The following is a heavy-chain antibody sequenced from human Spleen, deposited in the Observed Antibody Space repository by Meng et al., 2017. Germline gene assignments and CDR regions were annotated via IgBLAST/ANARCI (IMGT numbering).Heavy chain of an antibody. CDR1: GGAFSGYY. V-gene: IGHV4-34*01. CDR3: AGGTPVVTPRWLDY. Sequence: QVWEQRWGGVLLKPSETLSPTCAVDGGAFSGYYWSWVRQPPGKGLEWIGEVKHIGNTNYNPSLKSRVTISVDTSKNQFSLNLSSVTAADTAVYYCAGGTPVVTPRWLDYWGQGTLVTVSS. CDR2: VKHIGNT. J-gene: IGHJ4*02. D-gene: IGHD4-23*01.